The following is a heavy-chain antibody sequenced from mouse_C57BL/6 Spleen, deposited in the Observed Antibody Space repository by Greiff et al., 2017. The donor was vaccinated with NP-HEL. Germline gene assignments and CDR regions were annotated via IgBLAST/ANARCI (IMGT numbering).Heavy chain of an antibody. D-gene: IGHD2-4*01. CDR1: GYTFTSYW. CDR2: IDPSDSET. CDR3: ARSLNYDYDY. V-gene: IGHV1-52*01. J-gene: IGHJ2*01. Sequence: QVHVKQPGAELVRPGSSVKLSCKASGYTFTSYWMHWVKQRPIQGLEWIGNIDPSDSETHYNQKFKDKATLTVDKSSSTAYMQLSSLTSEDSAVYYCARSLNYDYDYWGQGTTLTVSS.